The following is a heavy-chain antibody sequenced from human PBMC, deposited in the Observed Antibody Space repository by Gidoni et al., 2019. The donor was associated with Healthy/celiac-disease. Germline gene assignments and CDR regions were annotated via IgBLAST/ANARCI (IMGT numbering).Heavy chain of an antibody. CDR1: GFTFSNAW. Sequence: EVQLVESGGGLVKPGGSLRLSCAASGFTFSNAWMSWVRQAPGKGLEWVGRIKSKTDGGTTDYAAPVKGRFTISRDDSKNTLYLQMNSLKTEDTAVYYCTTGEGYYDFWSGYYSYYYGMDVWGQGTTVTVSS. V-gene: IGHV3-15*01. D-gene: IGHD3-3*01. J-gene: IGHJ6*02. CDR3: TTGEGYYDFWSGYYSYYYGMDV. CDR2: IKSKTDGGTT.